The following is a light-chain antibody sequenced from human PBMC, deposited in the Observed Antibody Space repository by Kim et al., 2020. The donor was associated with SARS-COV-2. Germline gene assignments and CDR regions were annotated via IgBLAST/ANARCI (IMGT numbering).Light chain of an antibody. V-gene: IGKV3-15*01. CDR2: CAS. CDR3: QQYYHLWT. Sequence: SLFHRGSAPPPCRTRPSVLSRFARDPQKTCPAPRLLIYCASTRGPGVPARFHGRWVGTEFSLTISSLQSEDFAVYYCQQYYHLWTFGQGTKVDIK. CDR1: PSVLSR. J-gene: IGKJ1*01.